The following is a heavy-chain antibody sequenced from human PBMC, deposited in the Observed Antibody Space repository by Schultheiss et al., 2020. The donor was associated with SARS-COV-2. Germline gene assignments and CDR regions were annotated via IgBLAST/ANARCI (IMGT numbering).Heavy chain of an antibody. J-gene: IGHJ6*02. CDR1: GGSVSSGSYY. V-gene: IGHV4-30-2*01. CDR3: ARKWGGSYSSSWYGSSRGMDV. Sequence: SETLSLTCTVSGGSVSSGSYYWSWIRQHPGKGLEWIGYIYHSGSTYYNPSLKSRVTISVDRSKNQFSLKLSSVTAADTAVYYCARKWGGSYSSSWYGSSRGMDVWGQGTTVTVSS. CDR2: IYHSGST. D-gene: IGHD6-13*01.